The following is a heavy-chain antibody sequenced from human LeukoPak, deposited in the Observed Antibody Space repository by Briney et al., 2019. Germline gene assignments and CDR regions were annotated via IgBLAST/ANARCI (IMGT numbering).Heavy chain of an antibody. CDR1: GGSISSSY. CDR3: AREPLGLDP. V-gene: IGHV4-59*12. Sequence: PSETLSLTCTVSGGSISSSYWSWIRQPPGKGLEWIGYIYYSGSINYNPSLKSRVTISVDTSKNQFSLKLSSVTAADTAVYYCAREPLGLDPWGQGTLVTVSS. D-gene: IGHD3-16*01. CDR2: IYYSGSI. J-gene: IGHJ5*02.